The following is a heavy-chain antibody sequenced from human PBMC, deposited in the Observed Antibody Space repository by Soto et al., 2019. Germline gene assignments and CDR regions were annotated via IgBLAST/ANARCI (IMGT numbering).Heavy chain of an antibody. CDR2: TRKKTNSYTT. D-gene: IGHD1-7*01. J-gene: IGHJ4*02. CDR1: GFTFSDHY. V-gene: IGHV3-72*01. CDR3: VRVAGNYYLDY. Sequence: EVLLVESGGDLVQPGGSLRLSCAASGFTFSDHYMDWVRQAPGKGLEWVGRTRKKTNSYTTEYAASVKGRFSISRDDSKNSLYLQMDSLKTEDTAVYYCVRVAGNYYLDYWGQGTLVTVSS.